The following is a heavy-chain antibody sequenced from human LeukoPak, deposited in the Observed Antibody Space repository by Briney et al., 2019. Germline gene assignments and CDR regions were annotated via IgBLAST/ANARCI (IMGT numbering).Heavy chain of an antibody. V-gene: IGHV4-61*01. CDR2: IYYSGST. J-gene: IGHJ3*02. CDR1: GGSVSSGSYY. CDR3: AGGDSSFDAFDI. Sequence: SETLSLTCTVSGGSVSSGSYYWSWIRQPPGKGLEWIGYIYYSGSTNYNPSLKSRVTISVDTSKNQFSLKLSSVIAADTAVYYCAGGDSSFDAFDIWGQGTMVTVSS. D-gene: IGHD3-22*01.